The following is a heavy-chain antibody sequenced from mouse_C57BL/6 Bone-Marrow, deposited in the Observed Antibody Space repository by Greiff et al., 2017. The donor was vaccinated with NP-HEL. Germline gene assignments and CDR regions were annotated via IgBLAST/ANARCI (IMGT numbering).Heavy chain of an antibody. J-gene: IGHJ4*01. Sequence: EVQRVESGGGLVKPGGSLKLSCAASGFTFSDYGMHWVRQAPEKGLEWVAYISSGSSTIYYADTVKGRFTISRDNAKNTLFLQMTSLRSEDTAMYYCARGFITTLMDYWGQGTSVTVSS. V-gene: IGHV5-17*01. CDR2: ISSGSSTI. CDR3: ARGFITTLMDY. CDR1: GFTFSDYG. D-gene: IGHD1-1*01.